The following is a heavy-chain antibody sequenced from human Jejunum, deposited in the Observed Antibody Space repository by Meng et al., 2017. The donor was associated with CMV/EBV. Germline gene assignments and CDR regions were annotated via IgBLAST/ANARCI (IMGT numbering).Heavy chain of an antibody. D-gene: IGHD3-3*01. CDR2: IWYDGTQK. CDR3: AKDHYDFWSGYFDY. CDR1: AFTFSDFG. V-gene: IGHV3-30*02. Sequence: QVQLVESGGGVVQRGGSLRLSCAASAFTFSDFGMHWVRQAPGKGLEWVAFIWYDGTQKYYTDSVKGRFTISRDNSKNILYLQMNSLGTEDTAVYYCAKDHYDFWSGYFDYWGQGTLVTVSS. J-gene: IGHJ4*02.